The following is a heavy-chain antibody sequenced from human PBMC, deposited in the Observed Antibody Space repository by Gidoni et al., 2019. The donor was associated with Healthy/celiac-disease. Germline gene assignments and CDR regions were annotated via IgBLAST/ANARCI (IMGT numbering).Heavy chain of an antibody. CDR3: ARDPYSSGWYEGDY. Sequence: QVQLVESGGGVVQPGRSLSLSCAASGFTFSSYAMHWVRQAPGKGLEWVAVISYDGSNKYYADSVKGRFTISRDNSKNTLYLQMNSLRAEDTAVYYCARDPYSSGWYEGDYWGQGTLVTVSS. V-gene: IGHV3-30-3*01. J-gene: IGHJ4*02. CDR2: ISYDGSNK. CDR1: GFTFSSYA. D-gene: IGHD6-19*01.